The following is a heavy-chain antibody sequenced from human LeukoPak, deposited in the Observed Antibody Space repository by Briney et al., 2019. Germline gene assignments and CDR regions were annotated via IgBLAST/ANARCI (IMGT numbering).Heavy chain of an antibody. V-gene: IGHV1-24*01. CDR2: FDPEDGET. CDR1: GYTLTKLS. J-gene: IGHJ5*02. Sequence: ASVKVSCKVSGYTLTKLSFHWVRQAPGKGLEWMGSFDPEDGETLYAQKFQGRLTVTEDSSTETAFMELSSLRSEDTAVYYCATVWGYYDFWSGSDWFDPWGQGTLVTVSS. D-gene: IGHD3-3*01. CDR3: ATVWGYYDFWSGSDWFDP.